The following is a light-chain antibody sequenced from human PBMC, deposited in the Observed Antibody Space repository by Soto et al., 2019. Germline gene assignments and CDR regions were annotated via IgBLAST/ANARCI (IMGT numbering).Light chain of an antibody. CDR1: QGISSY. CDR3: QQYYSYPIT. J-gene: IGKJ5*01. Sequence: AIRMTQSPSSFSASTGDIVTITCRASQGISSYLAWYQQKPVKDPKLLIYAAPTLQSGVPSSFSGSRSGTDYNPTISCLQTEDFANYYCQQYYSYPITFGRGTRLDSK. V-gene: IGKV1-8*01. CDR2: AAP.